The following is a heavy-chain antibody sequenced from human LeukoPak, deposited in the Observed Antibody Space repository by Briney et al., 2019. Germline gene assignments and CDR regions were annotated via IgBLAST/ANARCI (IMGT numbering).Heavy chain of an antibody. V-gene: IGHV4-39*01. D-gene: IGHD3-10*01. J-gene: IGHJ4*02. CDR1: GGSINSSSYY. Sequence: SETLSLTCTVSGGSINSSSYYWGWIRQPPGKGLEWIGSIFYSGNTYDNPSLKSRVTISVDTSKNQFSLKLSSVTAADTAVYYCATYYYGSGSFDYWGQGTLVTVSS. CDR3: ATYYYGSGSFDY. CDR2: IFYSGNT.